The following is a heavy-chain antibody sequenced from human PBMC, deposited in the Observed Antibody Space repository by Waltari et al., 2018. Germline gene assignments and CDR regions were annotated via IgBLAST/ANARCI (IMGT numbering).Heavy chain of an antibody. Sequence: QVQLQESGPGLVKPSETLSLTCTVSGGSISSYYWSWIRQPPGKGLEWIGYIYYSGSTNYNPSLKSRVTISVDTSKNQFSLKLSSVTAADTAVYYCARGGYHTVTYFDYWGQGTLVTVSS. CDR2: IYYSGST. CDR3: ARGGYHTVTYFDY. J-gene: IGHJ4*02. CDR1: GGSISSYY. V-gene: IGHV4-59*01. D-gene: IGHD4-17*01.